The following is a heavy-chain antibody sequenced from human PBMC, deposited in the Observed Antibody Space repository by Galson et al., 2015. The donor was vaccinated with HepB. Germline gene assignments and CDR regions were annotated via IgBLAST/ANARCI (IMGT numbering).Heavy chain of an antibody. D-gene: IGHD2-15*01. J-gene: IGHJ6*02. Sequence: SVKVSCKASGYTFTSYGISWVRQAPGQGLEWMGWISAYNGNTNYAQKLQGRVTMTTDTSTSTAYMELRSLRSDDTAVYYCARDVGYCSGGSCYSHHYYGMDVWGQGTTVTVSS. V-gene: IGHV1-18*04. CDR2: ISAYNGNT. CDR3: ARDVGYCSGGSCYSHHYYGMDV. CDR1: GYTFTSYG.